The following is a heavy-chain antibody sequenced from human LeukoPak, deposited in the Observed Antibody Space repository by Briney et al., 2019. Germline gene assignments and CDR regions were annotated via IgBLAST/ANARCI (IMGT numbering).Heavy chain of an antibody. J-gene: IGHJ5*02. D-gene: IGHD6-19*01. CDR2: ISSGAGTT. CDR1: GFTFSTYA. CDR3: AKDLEQSYSGWSASYDA. Sequence: GRSLRLSCAASGFTFSTYAMSWVRQVPGNRLEWVSAISSGAGTTGYADSVKGRFTISRVNSKSTISLQMNSLRVEDTAVYYCAKDLEQSYSGWSASYDAWGQGTLVTVSS. V-gene: IGHV3-23*01.